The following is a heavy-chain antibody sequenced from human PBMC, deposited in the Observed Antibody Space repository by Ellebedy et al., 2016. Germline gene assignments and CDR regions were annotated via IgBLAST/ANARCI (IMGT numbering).Heavy chain of an antibody. CDR1: GGSFSGYY. D-gene: IGHD3-10*01. CDR2: INHSGSS. V-gene: IGHV4-34*01. J-gene: IGHJ4*02. CDR3: ARAPPTSGTLFY. Sequence: SETLSLTXAVYGGSFSGYYWSWIRQPPGKGLEWIGEINHSGSSNYNPSLKSRVTISVDTSKNQFSLKLSSLTDADTAFYYCARAPPTSGTLFYWGQGTLVTVS.